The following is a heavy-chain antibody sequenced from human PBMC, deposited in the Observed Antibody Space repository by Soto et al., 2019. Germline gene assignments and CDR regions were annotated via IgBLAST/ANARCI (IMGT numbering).Heavy chain of an antibody. D-gene: IGHD5-18*01. Sequence: QVQLVQSGAEVKKPESSVKVSCKAPGGTFSTYAISWVRQAPGQGLEWMGGIIPMFGTANYAQRFQDRVTITADESTNTVYMELSSLRSEATAVYFCASGIQLWLRRINTGYSGWGQGTLVTVSS. V-gene: IGHV1-69*12. CDR2: IIPMFGTA. J-gene: IGHJ4*02. CDR1: GGTFSTYA. CDR3: ASGIQLWLRRINTGYSG.